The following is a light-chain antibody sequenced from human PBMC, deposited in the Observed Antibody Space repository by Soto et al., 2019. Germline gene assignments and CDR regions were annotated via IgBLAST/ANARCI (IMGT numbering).Light chain of an antibody. CDR2: DVS. J-gene: IGLJ2*01. Sequence: QSALTQPASMSGSPGQSITISCTGTSSDVGGYNYVSWYQRHPGKAPKLMIYDVSNRPSGVSNRFSGSKSGNTASLTISGLQAEGEADYYCSSYTSRSTVVFGGGTKVTVL. CDR3: SSYTSRSTVV. CDR1: SSDVGGYNY. V-gene: IGLV2-14*01.